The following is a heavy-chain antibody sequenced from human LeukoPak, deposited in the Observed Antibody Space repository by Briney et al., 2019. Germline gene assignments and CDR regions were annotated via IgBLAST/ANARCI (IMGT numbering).Heavy chain of an antibody. J-gene: IGHJ4*02. CDR3: TTAPTPYFDS. Sequence: PGGSLRLSCAASGFIFKTYTMTWVRQAPGKGLEWVGRIKSKANGGTTDYGAPVKGRFMISRDDSINMLYLQMNSLKTEDTALYYCTTAPTPYFDSWGQGALVTVSS. V-gene: IGHV3-15*01. CDR2: IKSKANGGTT. CDR1: GFIFKTYT.